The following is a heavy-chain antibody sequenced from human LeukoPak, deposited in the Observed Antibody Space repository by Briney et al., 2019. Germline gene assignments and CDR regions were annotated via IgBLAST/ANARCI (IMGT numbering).Heavy chain of an antibody. V-gene: IGHV3-74*01. CDR2: INRDESVT. D-gene: IGHD3-22*01. CDR1: GFTLSKSW. Sequence: PGGSLRLSCAASGFTLSKSWMYWIRQAPGKGLVWVSRINRDESVTEYADSVKGRFTISRDNAKNSLYLQMNSLRAEDTAVYYCARDKGDYDTSGSLFVFGGQGTLVTVSS. CDR3: ARDKGDYDTSGSLFVF. J-gene: IGHJ4*02.